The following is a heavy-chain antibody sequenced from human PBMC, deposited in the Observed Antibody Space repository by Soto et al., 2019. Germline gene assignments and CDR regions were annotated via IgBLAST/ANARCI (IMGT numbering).Heavy chain of an antibody. CDR3: ARVGYSSSWMYNWFDP. Sequence: SETLSLTCTVSGGSISSGDYYWSWIRHPPGKGLEWIGYIYYSGSTYYNPSLKSRVTISVDTSKNQFSLKLSSVTAADTAVYYCARVGYSSSWMYNWFDPWGQGTLVTVSS. CDR2: IYYSGST. D-gene: IGHD6-13*01. CDR1: GGSISSGDYY. V-gene: IGHV4-30-4*01. J-gene: IGHJ5*02.